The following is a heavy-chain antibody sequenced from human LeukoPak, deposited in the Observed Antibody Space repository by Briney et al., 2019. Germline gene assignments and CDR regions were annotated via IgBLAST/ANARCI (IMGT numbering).Heavy chain of an antibody. CDR1: GFTLNNAW. Sequence: GGSLRLSCAASGFTLNNAWMSWVRQAPGKGLEWLGRIKRETDGGTIDYAAPVKGGFTISRDDSRNTLYLQMDSLKIEDTAVYYCTTDRYYDNSELQFQHWGQGTLVTVSS. V-gene: IGHV3-15*01. J-gene: IGHJ1*01. CDR3: TTDRYYDNSELQFQH. D-gene: IGHD3-22*01. CDR2: IKRETDGGTI.